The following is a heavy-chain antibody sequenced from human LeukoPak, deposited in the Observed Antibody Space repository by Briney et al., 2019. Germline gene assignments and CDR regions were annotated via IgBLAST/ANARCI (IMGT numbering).Heavy chain of an antibody. D-gene: IGHD3-9*01. V-gene: IGHV3-21*04. CDR1: GFTFSSYS. CDR3: ARVSYDILTGYPGEYYMDV. J-gene: IGHJ6*03. CDR2: ISSSSSYI. Sequence: GGSLRLSCAASGFTFSSYSMNWVRQAPGKGLEWVSSISSSSSYIYYADSVKGRFTISRDNAKNSLYLQMNSLRAEDTAVYYCARVSYDILTGYPGEYYMDVWGKGTTVTISS.